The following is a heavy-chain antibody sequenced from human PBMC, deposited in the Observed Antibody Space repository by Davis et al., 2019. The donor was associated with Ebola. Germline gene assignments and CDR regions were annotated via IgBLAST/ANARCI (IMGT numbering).Heavy chain of an antibody. Sequence: GESLKISCAASGFTFSSYSMTWVRQAPGKGLEWVSGITGSGGTSYYADSVKGRFTFSRDNSKNTLYLQMNSLRAEDTAVYYCAKRGPRRWFDPWGQGTLVTVSS. CDR2: ITGSGGTS. CDR1: GFTFSSYS. V-gene: IGHV3-23*01. J-gene: IGHJ5*02. D-gene: IGHD3-10*01. CDR3: AKRGPRRWFDP.